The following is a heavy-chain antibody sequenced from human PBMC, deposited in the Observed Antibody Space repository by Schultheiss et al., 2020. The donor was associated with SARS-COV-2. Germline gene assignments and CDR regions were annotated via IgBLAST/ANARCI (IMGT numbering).Heavy chain of an antibody. CDR1: GFTFSSYE. V-gene: IGHV3-9*01. CDR2: ISWNSGSI. J-gene: IGHJ6*03. CDR3: ARAYLDV. Sequence: GGSLRLSCAASGFTFSSYEMNWVRQAPGKGLEWVSGISWNSGSIGYADSVKGRFTISRDNAKNSLYLQMNSLRAEDTAVYYCARAYLDVWGKGTTVTVSS.